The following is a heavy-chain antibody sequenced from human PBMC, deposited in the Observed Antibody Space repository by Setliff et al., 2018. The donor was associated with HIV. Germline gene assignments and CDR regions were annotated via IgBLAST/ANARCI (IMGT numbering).Heavy chain of an antibody. CDR3: ARDPLPDFRGWRY. J-gene: IGHJ4*02. D-gene: IGHD3-10*01. CDR1: RFDFNNYW. Sequence: QPGGSLRLSCAASRFDFNNYWLCWVRQAPGKGLEWVANIDQDGSEKFYVGSVKGRFTISRDNAKNSLDLQMNSLRGEDTAVYYCARDPLPDFRGWRYWGQGTLVAVSS. V-gene: IGHV3-7*01. CDR2: IDQDGSEK.